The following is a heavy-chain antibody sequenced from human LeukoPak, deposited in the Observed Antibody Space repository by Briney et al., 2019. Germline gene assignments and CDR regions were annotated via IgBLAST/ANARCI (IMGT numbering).Heavy chain of an antibody. CDR1: GYSFTNNG. Sequence: ASVKVSCKASGYSFTNNGITWVRQAPGQGLGWMGWISAYNGETYYAQKLQGRVILTTETSTSTAYMELRSLRSDDTAVYYCARVPPSAFQLRSSDYWGQGTLVTVSS. CDR2: ISAYNGET. J-gene: IGHJ4*02. CDR3: ARVPPSAFQLRSSDY. V-gene: IGHV1-18*01. D-gene: IGHD2-2*01.